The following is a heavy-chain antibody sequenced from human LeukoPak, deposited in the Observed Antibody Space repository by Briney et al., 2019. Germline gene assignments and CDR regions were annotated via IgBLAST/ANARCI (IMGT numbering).Heavy chain of an antibody. D-gene: IGHD2-2*01. CDR3: ARALFWPYCSSTSCYDAKVDY. J-gene: IGHJ4*02. CDR1: GGSFSGYY. Sequence: PETLSLTCAVYGGSFSGYYWSWIRQPPGKGLEWIGEINHSGSTNYNPSLKSRVTISVDTSKNQFSLKLSSVTAADTAVYYCARALFWPYCSSTSCYDAKVDYRGQGTLVTVSS. V-gene: IGHV4-34*01. CDR2: INHSGST.